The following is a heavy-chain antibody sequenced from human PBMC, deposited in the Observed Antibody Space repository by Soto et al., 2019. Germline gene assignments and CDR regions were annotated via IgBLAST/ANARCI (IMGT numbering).Heavy chain of an antibody. Sequence: SVKVSCKASGGTFSSYSISWVRQAPGQGLEWMGGMIPIFGTANYAQKFQGRVTITADESTSTAYMELSSLRSEDTAVYYCARASSVSDYRGPGYYYGIDAWGQGTTVTVSS. CDR2: MIPIFGTA. CDR1: GGTFSSYS. V-gene: IGHV1-69*13. D-gene: IGHD4-4*01. J-gene: IGHJ6*02. CDR3: ARASSVSDYRGPGYYYGIDA.